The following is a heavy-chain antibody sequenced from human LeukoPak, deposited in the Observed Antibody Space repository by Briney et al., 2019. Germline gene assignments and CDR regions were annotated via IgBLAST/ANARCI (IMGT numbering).Heavy chain of an antibody. CDR1: GGSISSGDYY. CDR3: ARVVVVPAVVDY. CDR2: IYYSGST. D-gene: IGHD2-2*01. V-gene: IGHV4-30-4*01. Sequence: SETLSLTCTVSGGSISSGDYYWSWIRQPPGQGLEWIGYIYYSGSTYYNPSLKSRVTISVDTSKNQFSLKLSSVTAADTALYYCARVVVVPAVVDYGGQGTLVSVSS. J-gene: IGHJ4*02.